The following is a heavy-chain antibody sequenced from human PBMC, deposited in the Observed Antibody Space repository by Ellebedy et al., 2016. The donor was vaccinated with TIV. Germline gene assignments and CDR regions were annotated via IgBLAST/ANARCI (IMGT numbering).Heavy chain of an antibody. CDR3: AKETWDSSGYNIDY. CDR1: GFTFSNNV. J-gene: IGHJ4*02. V-gene: IGHV3-30-3*01. CDR2: LSYAGSDK. Sequence: GESLKISCAASGFTFSNNVMHWVRQAPGKGLEWVAMLSYAGSDKYYADSVKVRFTISRDNSKNTLYLQMNSLRAEDTAVYYCAKETWDSSGYNIDYWGQGTLVTVSS. D-gene: IGHD3-22*01.